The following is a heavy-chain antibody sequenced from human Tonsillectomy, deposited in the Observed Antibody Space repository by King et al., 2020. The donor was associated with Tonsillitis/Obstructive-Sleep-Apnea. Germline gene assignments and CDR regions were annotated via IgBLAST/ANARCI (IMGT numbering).Heavy chain of an antibody. Sequence: VQLVESGPGLVKPSGTLSLTCAVSGASISDSNCWTWVRQPPGKGLEWIGEIYHSGGAKYSPSLEGRVTISVDKSKNEFSLKLRAVTAADTAVYYCARMFGVINSPNLDYWGQGTLVTVSS. CDR1: GASISDSNC. CDR3: ARMFGVINSPNLDY. D-gene: IGHD3-3*01. J-gene: IGHJ4*02. V-gene: IGHV4-4*02. CDR2: IYHSGGA.